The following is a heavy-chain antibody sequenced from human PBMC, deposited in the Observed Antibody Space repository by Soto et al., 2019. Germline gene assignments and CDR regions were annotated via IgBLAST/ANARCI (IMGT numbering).Heavy chain of an antibody. CDR3: ARYEVPAAIGGWFDP. CDR1: GGTFSSYA. V-gene: IGHV1-69*01. CDR2: IIPIFGTA. J-gene: IGHJ5*02. Sequence: QVQLVQSGAEVKKPGSSVKVSCKASGGTFSSYAISWVRQAPGQGLEWMGGIIPIFGTANYAQKFQGRVTITADESTSTAYLELRRLRSEDTAVYYCARYEVPAAIGGWFDPWGQGTLVTVSS. D-gene: IGHD2-2*01.